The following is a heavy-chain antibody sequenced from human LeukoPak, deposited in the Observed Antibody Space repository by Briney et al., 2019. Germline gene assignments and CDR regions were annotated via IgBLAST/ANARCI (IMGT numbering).Heavy chain of an antibody. V-gene: IGHV3-33*01. CDR2: IWYDGSNK. D-gene: IGHD3-22*01. Sequence: GGSLRLSCAASGFTFSSYGMHWVRQAPGKGLEWVAVIWYDGSNKYYADSVKGRFTISRDNSKNTLYLQMNSLRAEDTAVYYCAREPPEDYYDNPYIDYWGQGTLVTVSS. CDR3: AREPPEDYYDNPYIDY. CDR1: GFTFSSYG. J-gene: IGHJ4*02.